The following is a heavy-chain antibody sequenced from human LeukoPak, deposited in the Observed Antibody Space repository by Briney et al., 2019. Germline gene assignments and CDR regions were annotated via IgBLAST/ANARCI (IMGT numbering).Heavy chain of an antibody. J-gene: IGHJ5*02. V-gene: IGHV1-2*02. CDR1: GYTFTGYY. CDR3: ARDPLHQWGYSRTARGWFDP. D-gene: IGHD6-13*01. Sequence: GASVKVSCKASGYTFTGYYMHWVRQAPGQGLEWMGWINPNSGGTNYAQKFQGRVTMTRDTSISTAYMELSRLRSDDTAVYYCARDPLHQWGYSRTARGWFDPWGQGTLVTVSS. CDR2: INPNSGGT.